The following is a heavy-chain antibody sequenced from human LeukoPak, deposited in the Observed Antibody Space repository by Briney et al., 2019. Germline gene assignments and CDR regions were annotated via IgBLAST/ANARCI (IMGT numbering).Heavy chain of an antibody. J-gene: IGHJ6*03. CDR2: INHSGST. Sequence: PSETLSLTCAVYGGSFSGYYWSWIRQPPGKGLEWIGEINHSGSTNYNPSLKSRVTISVDTSKNQFSLKLSSVTAADTAVYYCARNTGRGTTFGVVTLPYYYMDVWGKGTTVTVSS. CDR1: GGSFSGYY. V-gene: IGHV4-34*01. D-gene: IGHD3-3*01. CDR3: ARNTGRGTTFGVVTLPYYYMDV.